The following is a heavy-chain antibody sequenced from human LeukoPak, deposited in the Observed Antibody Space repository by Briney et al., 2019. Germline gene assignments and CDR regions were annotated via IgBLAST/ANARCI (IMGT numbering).Heavy chain of an antibody. V-gene: IGHV3-30-3*01. J-gene: IGHJ4*02. CDR2: ISYDGSNT. CDR1: GFTFSSSA. Sequence: GGSLRLSCAASGFTFSSSAMHWVRQAPGKGLEWVAVISYDGSNTYYADSVKGRFTISRDNSKNTLYLQMNSLRAEDTAVYYCAKDLSGSSDYWGQGTLVTVSS. D-gene: IGHD1-26*01. CDR3: AKDLSGSSDY.